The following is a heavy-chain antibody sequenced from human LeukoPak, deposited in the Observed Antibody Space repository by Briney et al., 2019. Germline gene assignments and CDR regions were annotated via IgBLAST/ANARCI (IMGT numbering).Heavy chain of an antibody. J-gene: IGHJ4*02. D-gene: IGHD6-19*01. CDR3: AGQIAVAAFDY. CDR1: GGSISSYY. Sequence: SETLSLTCTVSGGSISSYYWSWIRQPPGKGLEWIGYIYYSGSTNYNPSLKSRVTISVDTSKNQFSLKLSSVTAADTAVYYCAGQIAVAAFDYWGQGTLVTVSS. CDR2: IYYSGST. V-gene: IGHV4-59*01.